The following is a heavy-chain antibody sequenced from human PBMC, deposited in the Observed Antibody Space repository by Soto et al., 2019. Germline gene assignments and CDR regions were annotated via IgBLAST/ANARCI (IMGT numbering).Heavy chain of an antibody. Sequence: ASVEVSCKASGYTFTSYGISWVRQAPGEGLEWMGWISAYNGNTNYAQKLQGRVTMTTDTSTSTAYMELRSLRSDDTAVYYCARDSGSLGYYDFWSGYSNGYYYYGMDVWGQGTTVTVSS. V-gene: IGHV1-18*01. CDR1: GYTFTSYG. CDR2: ISAYNGNT. J-gene: IGHJ6*02. D-gene: IGHD3-3*01. CDR3: ARDSGSLGYYDFWSGYSNGYYYYGMDV.